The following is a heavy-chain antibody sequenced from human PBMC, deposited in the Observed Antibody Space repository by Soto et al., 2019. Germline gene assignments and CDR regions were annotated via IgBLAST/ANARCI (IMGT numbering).Heavy chain of an antibody. Sequence: QVQLVQSGAEVRKPGSSVRVSCKASGGPARSYTLTWVRQAPGQGLEWMGRIIPLLGVPDYAQKFQGRLTIVADKSTNTAYMDLSSLTSDDTALYYCASERFCSSTACYRDAFDVWGQGTQVTVSS. V-gene: IGHV1-69*04. CDR1: GGPARSYT. D-gene: IGHD2-2*01. CDR2: IIPLLGVP. J-gene: IGHJ3*01. CDR3: ASERFCSSTACYRDAFDV.